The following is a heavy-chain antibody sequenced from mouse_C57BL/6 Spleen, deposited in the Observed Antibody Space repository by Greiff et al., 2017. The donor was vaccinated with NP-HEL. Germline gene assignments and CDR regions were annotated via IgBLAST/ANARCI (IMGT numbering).Heavy chain of an antibody. J-gene: IGHJ2*01. Sequence: DVMLVESGGGLVQPKGSLKLSCAASGFSFNTYAMNWVRQAPGKGLEWVARIRSKSNNYATYYADSVKDRFTISRDDSESMLYLQMNNLKTEDTAMYYCVRQGYVGFDYWGQGTTLTVSS. CDR2: IRSKSNNYAT. V-gene: IGHV10-1*01. D-gene: IGHD3-2*02. CDR3: VRQGYVGFDY. CDR1: GFSFNTYA.